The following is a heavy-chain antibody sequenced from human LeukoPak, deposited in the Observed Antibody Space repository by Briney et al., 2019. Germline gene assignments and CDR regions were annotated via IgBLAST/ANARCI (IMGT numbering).Heavy chain of an antibody. CDR2: INHSGST. CDR1: GGSFSGYY. J-gene: IGHJ6*03. D-gene: IGHD6-13*01. V-gene: IGHV4-34*01. Sequence: SETLSLTCAVYGGSFSGYYRSWIRQPPGKGLEWIGEINHSGSTNYNPSLKSRVTISVDTSKNQFSLKLSSVTAADSAVYFCARGQVKQQLLPRTGSRDYYFYMDVWGKGTTVTVSS. CDR3: ARGQVKQQLLPRTGSRDYYFYMDV.